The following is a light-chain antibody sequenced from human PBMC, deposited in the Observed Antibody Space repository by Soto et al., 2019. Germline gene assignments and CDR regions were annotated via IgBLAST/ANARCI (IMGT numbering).Light chain of an antibody. CDR1: QSVSSNY. CDR2: GAS. CDR3: QRCDTSPTT. V-gene: IGKV3-20*01. J-gene: IGKJ3*01. Sequence: EIVLTQSPGTLSLSPGERATLSCRASQSVSSNYLAWYQHKPGQAPRLLIYGASSRATGIPDRFSGSGSGTDFTLAISRLEPEDFAVYYCQRCDTSPTTFGPGTKVDVK.